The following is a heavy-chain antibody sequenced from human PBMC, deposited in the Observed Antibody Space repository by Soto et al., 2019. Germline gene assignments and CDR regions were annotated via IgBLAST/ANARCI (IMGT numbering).Heavy chain of an antibody. CDR1: GDSISSGRYY. J-gene: IGHJ6*02. D-gene: IGHD6-6*01. CDR2: IYYSGST. CDR3: AREGAAPYYYYGMDV. Sequence: SETLSLTCNVSGDSISSGRYYWSWIRQHPGKGLEWIGFIYYSGSTYYNPSLKSRVTISVDTSKNQFSLKLSSVTAADTAVYYCAREGAAPYYYYGMDVWGQGTTVTVSS. V-gene: IGHV4-31*03.